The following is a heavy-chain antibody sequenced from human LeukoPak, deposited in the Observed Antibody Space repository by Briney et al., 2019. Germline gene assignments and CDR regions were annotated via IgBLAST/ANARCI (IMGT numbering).Heavy chain of an antibody. J-gene: IGHJ4*02. CDR1: GGSISSSGYY. CDR3: ARSEMATGDFDY. CDR2: INHSGST. D-gene: IGHD5-24*01. Sequence: SETLSLTCTVSGGSISSSGYYWSWIRQPPGKGLEWIGEINHSGSTNYNPSLKSRVTISVDTSKNQFSLKLSSVTAADTAVYYCARSEMATGDFDYWGQGTLVTVSS. V-gene: IGHV4-39*07.